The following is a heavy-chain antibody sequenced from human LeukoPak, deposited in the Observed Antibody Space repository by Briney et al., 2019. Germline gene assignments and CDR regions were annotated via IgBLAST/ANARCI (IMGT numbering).Heavy chain of an antibody. J-gene: IGHJ4*01. V-gene: IGHV1-69*13. Sequence: SVKVSCKASGGTFSSYAISWVRQAPGQGLEWMGGIIPIFGTANYAQKFQGRVTITADESTSTAYMELSSLRSEDTAVYYCATNHPIMITFGGYDCWGQGTLVTVSS. CDR3: ATNHPIMITFGGYDC. CDR2: IIPIFGTA. D-gene: IGHD3-16*01. CDR1: GGTFSSYA.